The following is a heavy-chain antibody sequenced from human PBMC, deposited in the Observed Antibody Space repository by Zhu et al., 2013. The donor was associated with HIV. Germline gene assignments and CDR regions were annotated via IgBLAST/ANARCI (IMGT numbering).Heavy chain of an antibody. CDR1: GYRFTGYY. J-gene: IGHJ3*02. CDR2: INPNSGGT. V-gene: IGHV1-2*02. Sequence: QVQLVQSGAEVKKPGASVKVSCKASGYRFTGYYIHWVRQAPGQGLEWMGWINPNSGGTRYAQKFQGRVTMSRDMSISTAYIDLGRLRSDDTAFYFCARVRPRIAASGTPLEAFDIWGQGTMVTVSS. D-gene: IGHD6-13*01. CDR3: ARVRPRIAASGTPLEAFDI.